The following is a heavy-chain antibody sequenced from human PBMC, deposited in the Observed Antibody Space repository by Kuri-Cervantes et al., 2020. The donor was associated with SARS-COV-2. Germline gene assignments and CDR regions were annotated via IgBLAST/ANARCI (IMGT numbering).Heavy chain of an antibody. V-gene: IGHV1-69*13. J-gene: IGHJ3*02. Sequence: SVKVSCKVSGGTFSTYAIPWVRQAPGQGLEWMGGINPIFRKLNYAQKFQGRVTITADETTTTAYMELSRLKSEDTAVYYCARGDPKPYDSRFVHAFDIWGQGTMVTVSS. CDR2: INPIFRKL. D-gene: IGHD3-22*01. CDR1: GGTFSTYA. CDR3: ARGDPKPYDSRFVHAFDI.